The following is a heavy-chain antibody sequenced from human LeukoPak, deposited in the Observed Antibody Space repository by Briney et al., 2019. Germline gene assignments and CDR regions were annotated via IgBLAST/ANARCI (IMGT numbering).Heavy chain of an antibody. J-gene: IGHJ6*03. CDR1: GGSFSGYY. CDR3: ARDRKYYYHMDV. Sequence: SETLSLTCAVYGGSFSGYYWSWIRQPPGKELEWIGEINHSGSTYYNPSLKSRVTISVDTSKNQFSLNLTSLTAADTAVYYCARDRKYYYHMDVWGKGTTVTVS. D-gene: IGHD1-14*01. V-gene: IGHV4-34*01. CDR2: INHSGST.